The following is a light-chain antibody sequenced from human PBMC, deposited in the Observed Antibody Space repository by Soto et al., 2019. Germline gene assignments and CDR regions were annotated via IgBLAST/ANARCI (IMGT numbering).Light chain of an antibody. CDR2: GAS. J-gene: IGKJ1*01. CDR1: QSVSSSY. CDR3: QQYGSSRT. V-gene: IGKV3-20*01. Sequence: ETVLTQSPGTLSLSPGERATLSCRASQSVSSSYLAWYQQKPGQAPRLLMYGASTRATGIPDGFSGSGSGTDFTLTISRLEPEDFAVYYCQQYGSSRTFGQGTKLDIK.